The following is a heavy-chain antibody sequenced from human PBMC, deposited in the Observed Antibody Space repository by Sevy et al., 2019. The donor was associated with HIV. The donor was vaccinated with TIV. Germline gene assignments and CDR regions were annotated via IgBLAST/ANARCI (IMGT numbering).Heavy chain of an antibody. CDR1: GFTFREAW. J-gene: IGHJ4*02. D-gene: IGHD1-26*01. CDR2: IKSKTDAATR. CDR3: AAGTGSSDFDY. Sequence: GGSLRLSCAASGFTFREAWMSWVRQAPGKGREWVGRIKSKTDAATRDFAAPVRGRFSISRDDSANTVHLVMNNLKPEDTGVYYCAAGTGSSDFDYWGQGTLVTVSS. V-gene: IGHV3-15*01.